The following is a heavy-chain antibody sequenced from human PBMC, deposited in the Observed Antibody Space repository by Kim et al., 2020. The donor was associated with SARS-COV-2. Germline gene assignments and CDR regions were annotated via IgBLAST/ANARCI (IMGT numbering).Heavy chain of an antibody. J-gene: IGHJ6*02. CDR2: INNDGSGT. CDR3: ARPGGDV. D-gene: IGHD3-16*01. CDR1: GFTFSSNW. Sequence: GGSLRLSCAASGFTFSSNWMDWVRQAPGKGLGWVSRINNDGSGTSYAASVKGRFTISRDNAKNTLYLQMNSLRAEDTAVYYCARPGGDVWGQGTTVTVSS. V-gene: IGHV3-74*01.